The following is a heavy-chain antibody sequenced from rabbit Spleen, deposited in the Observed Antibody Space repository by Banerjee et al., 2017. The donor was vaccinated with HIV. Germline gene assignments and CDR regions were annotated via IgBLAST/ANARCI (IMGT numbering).Heavy chain of an antibody. D-gene: IGHD8-1*01. CDR3: ARDAGRGDYIDGVFNL. V-gene: IGHV1S45*01. J-gene: IGHJ4*01. CDR1: GLSFSSSYW. CDR2: IYTGSGNT. Sequence: EESGGDLVKPEGSLTLTCTASGLSFSSSYWICWVRQAPGKGLEWITCIYTGSGNTYYASWAKGRFTISKTSSTTVTLQMTSLIVADTATYFCARDAGRGDYIDGVFNLWGQGTLVTVS.